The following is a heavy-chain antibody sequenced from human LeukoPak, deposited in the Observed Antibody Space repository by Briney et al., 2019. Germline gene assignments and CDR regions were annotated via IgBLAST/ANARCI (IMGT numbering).Heavy chain of an antibody. D-gene: IGHD3-22*01. Sequence: SVKVSCKASGGTFSSYAISWVRQAPGQGLEWMGGIIPIFGTASYAQKFQGRVTMTRDTSTSTVYMELSSLRSEDTAVYYCARDVGYDSSGYYSPHWGQGTLVTVSS. V-gene: IGHV1-69*05. CDR1: GGTFSSYA. J-gene: IGHJ1*01. CDR3: ARDVGYDSSGYYSPH. CDR2: IIPIFGTA.